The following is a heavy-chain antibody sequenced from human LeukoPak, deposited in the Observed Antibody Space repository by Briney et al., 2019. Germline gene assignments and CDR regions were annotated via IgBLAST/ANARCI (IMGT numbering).Heavy chain of an antibody. Sequence: SETLSLTCAVSNGSINSGGHPWSWIRQSPGKGLEWIGYIYQSGSAYYNPSLKSRATISADRSKNQFSLKLNSVTAADTAVYYCALGGSDPDAWFHPWGQGTLVTVSS. V-gene: IGHV4-30-2*06. D-gene: IGHD3-16*01. J-gene: IGHJ5*02. CDR2: IYQSGSA. CDR1: NGSINSGGHP. CDR3: ALGGSDPDAWFHP.